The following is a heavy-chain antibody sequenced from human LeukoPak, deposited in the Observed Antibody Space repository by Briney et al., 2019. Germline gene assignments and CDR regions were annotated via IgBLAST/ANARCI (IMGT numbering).Heavy chain of an antibody. D-gene: IGHD6-6*01. V-gene: IGHV1-69*13. Sequence: SVKVSCKASGGTFSSYGISWVRQAPGQGIEWMGGIIPIFGTANYAQKFQGRVTITADEPTSTAYMELSSLRSEDTAVYYCARPYSSSSYYYGMDVWGQGTTVTVSS. J-gene: IGHJ6*02. CDR1: GGTFSSYG. CDR2: IIPIFGTA. CDR3: ARPYSSSSYYYGMDV.